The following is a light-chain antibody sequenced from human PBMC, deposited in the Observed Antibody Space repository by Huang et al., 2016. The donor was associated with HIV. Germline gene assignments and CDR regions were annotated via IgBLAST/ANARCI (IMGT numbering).Light chain of an antibody. CDR2: GAS. CDR1: QSVISN. V-gene: IGKV3-15*01. CDR3: QQYNNWPWT. J-gene: IGKJ1*01. Sequence: EKVMTQSPATLSVSPGGRATLSCRSSQSVISNLAWEQQKPGQAPRPLMYGASTRTTGIPARFGGSGSGTEFTLTISSLQSEDFSVYYYQQYNNWPWTFGQGTKVEIK.